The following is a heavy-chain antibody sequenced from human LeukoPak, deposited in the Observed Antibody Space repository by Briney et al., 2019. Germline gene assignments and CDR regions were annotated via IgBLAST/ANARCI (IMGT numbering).Heavy chain of an antibody. CDR2: IRQDGNEK. V-gene: IGHV3-7*03. D-gene: IGHD6-19*01. CDR1: GFTFSSYW. CDR3: ARVDSSGWYWYSFDD. Sequence: PGGSLRLSCAASGFTFSSYWMSWVRQAPGKGLEWVANIRQDGNEKYYVDSVKGRFIISRDNAKNSLYLQINSLRAEDTAVYFCARVDSSGWYWYSFDDWGQGTLVTVSS. J-gene: IGHJ4*02.